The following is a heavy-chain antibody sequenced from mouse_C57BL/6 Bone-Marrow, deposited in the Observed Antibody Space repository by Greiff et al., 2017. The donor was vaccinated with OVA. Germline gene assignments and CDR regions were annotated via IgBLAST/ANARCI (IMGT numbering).Heavy chain of an antibody. CDR2: ISSGGSYT. Sequence: DVKLQESGGDLVKPGGSLKLSCAASGFTFSSYGMSWVRQTPDKRLEWVATISSGGSYTYYPDSVKGRFTISRDNAKNTLYLQMSSLKSEDTAMYYCAIILYYFDYWGQGTTLTVSS. CDR1: GFTFSSYG. V-gene: IGHV5-6*02. CDR3: AIILYYFDY. J-gene: IGHJ2*01.